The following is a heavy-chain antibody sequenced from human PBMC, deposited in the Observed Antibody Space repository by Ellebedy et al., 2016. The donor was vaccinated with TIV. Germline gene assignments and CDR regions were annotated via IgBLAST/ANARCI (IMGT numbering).Heavy chain of an antibody. CDR3: ARDFGHSGYDLLYY. CDR1: GFSFNSYW. V-gene: IGHV3-7*01. CDR2: MRQDGSQK. D-gene: IGHD5-12*01. Sequence: GGSLRLSCAASGFSFNSYWMIWVRQAPGKGLEWMANMRQDGSQKNYGDSVKGRFTISRDNARDSLYLQMDSLRVEDTAVYYCARDFGHSGYDLLYYWGQGTLVTVSS. J-gene: IGHJ4*02.